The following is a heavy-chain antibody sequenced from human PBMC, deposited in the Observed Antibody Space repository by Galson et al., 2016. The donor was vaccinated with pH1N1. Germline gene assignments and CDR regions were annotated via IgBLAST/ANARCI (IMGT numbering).Heavy chain of an antibody. CDR1: GFTFDDYA. D-gene: IGHD2/OR15-2a*01. Sequence: SLRLSCAASGFTFDDYAMHWVRQAPGKGLEWVSGISWNSGSIGYADSVKGRFTISRDNAKNSLYLQMNSLRAVDTALYYCAKVTSFLWGAFDIWGQGTMVTVSS. CDR3: AKVTSFLWGAFDI. V-gene: IGHV3-9*01. J-gene: IGHJ3*02. CDR2: ISWNSGSI.